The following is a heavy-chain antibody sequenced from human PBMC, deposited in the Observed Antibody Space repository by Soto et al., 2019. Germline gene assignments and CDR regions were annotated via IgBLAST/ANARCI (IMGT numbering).Heavy chain of an antibody. J-gene: IGHJ4*02. Sequence: PGGSLRLSCVASGFTVSNKYMSWVRQAPGKGLEWVANINQRGTERYYADSVKGRFTISRDNAKNSLYLQMNSLRAEDTALYYCAKDTGSGVPLWGYYFDYWGQGTLVTVSS. CDR3: AKDTGSGVPLWGYYFDY. V-gene: IGHV3-7*03. CDR2: INQRGTER. D-gene: IGHD6-19*01. CDR1: GFTVSNKY.